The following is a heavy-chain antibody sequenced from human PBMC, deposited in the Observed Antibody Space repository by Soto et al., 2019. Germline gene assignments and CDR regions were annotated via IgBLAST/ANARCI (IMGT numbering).Heavy chain of an antibody. CDR1: GFTFSSYA. CDR2: ISYDGSNK. D-gene: IGHD2-2*01. Sequence: GGSLRLSCAASGFTFSSYAMHWVRQAPGKGLEWVAVISYDGSNKYYADSVKGRFTISRDNSKNTLYLQMNSLRAEDTAVYYCARDRPNCSSTSCYVLGAFDYWGQGTLVTVSS. V-gene: IGHV3-30-3*01. CDR3: ARDRPNCSSTSCYVLGAFDY. J-gene: IGHJ4*02.